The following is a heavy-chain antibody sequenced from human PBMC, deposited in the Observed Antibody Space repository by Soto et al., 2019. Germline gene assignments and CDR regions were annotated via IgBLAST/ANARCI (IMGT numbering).Heavy chain of an antibody. CDR3: ARAGCEGGRCYPLVGLRYGMDV. V-gene: IGHV3-30-3*01. D-gene: IGHD2-15*01. J-gene: IGHJ6*02. CDR2: ISYDGSNK. Sequence: QVQLVESGGGVVQPGRSLRLSCAASGFTFSSYAMYWVRQAPGKGLEWVAVISYDGSNKYYADSVKGRFTISRDNSKNALYRQMKGLRAGDRAVYSCARAGCEGGRCYPLVGLRYGMDVWGQGTTVTVSS. CDR1: GFTFSSYA.